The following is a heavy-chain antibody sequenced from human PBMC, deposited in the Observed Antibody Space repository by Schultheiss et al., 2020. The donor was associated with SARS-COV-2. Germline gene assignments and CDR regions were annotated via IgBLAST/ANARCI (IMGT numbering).Heavy chain of an antibody. CDR1: GASVSSGRYY. CDR2: IYYSGTT. Sequence: SETLSLTCTVSGASVSSGRYYWSWIRQPPGKGLEWIGHIYYSGTTKYNPSLKSRVTISGDTSKNQVSLKVSSVTAADTATYYCARPSSSGFSPYGLDVWGQGTTVTVSS. J-gene: IGHJ6*02. CDR3: ARPSSSGFSPYGLDV. V-gene: IGHV4-61*01. D-gene: IGHD3-22*01.